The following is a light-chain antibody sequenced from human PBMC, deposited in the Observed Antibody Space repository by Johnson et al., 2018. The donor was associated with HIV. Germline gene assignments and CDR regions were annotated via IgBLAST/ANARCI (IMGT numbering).Light chain of an antibody. V-gene: IGLV1-51*01. CDR3: GIWDSSLSAYV. CDR2: DND. J-gene: IGLJ1*01. CDR1: SSNIGNNY. Sequence: QSVLTQPPSVSAAPGQRVTISCSGSSSNIGNNYVSWYQHLPGTAPKLLIYDNDKRPSGIPDRFSASKSGTSATLDITGLQPGDEADYSCGIWDSSLSAYVFGTGTKVTVL.